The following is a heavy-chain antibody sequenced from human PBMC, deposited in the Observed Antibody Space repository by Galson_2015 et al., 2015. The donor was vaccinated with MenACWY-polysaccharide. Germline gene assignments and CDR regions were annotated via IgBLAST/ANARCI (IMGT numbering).Heavy chain of an antibody. CDR2: IYSGGDT. Sequence: SLRLSCAASGFTVSSNFMSWVRQAPGKGLEWVSVIYSGGDTYYADSVKGRFTISRDNSKNTLYLQMNSLRAEDTAVYYCARELGRMMATPYFDSWGQGTLVTVSS. D-gene: IGHD5-24*01. CDR3: ARELGRMMATPYFDS. V-gene: IGHV3-66*01. CDR1: GFTVSSNF. J-gene: IGHJ4*02.